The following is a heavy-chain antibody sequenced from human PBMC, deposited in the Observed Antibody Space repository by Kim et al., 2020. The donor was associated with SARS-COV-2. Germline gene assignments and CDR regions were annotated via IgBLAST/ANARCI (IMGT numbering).Heavy chain of an antibody. J-gene: IGHJ2*01. V-gene: IGHV1-2*05. D-gene: IGHD6-19*01. CDR1: GHTFTGSY. CDR3: ARSDITLAGRWFLDV. Sequence: ASVKVSCEASGHTFTGSYIHWMRQVPGQGLEWMGRVNTNSGGTNYPQKFQVRVTMTRDTSTRTAYMELSRLTSDDAGVYYCARSDITLAGRWFLDVWGRG. CDR2: VNTNSGGT.